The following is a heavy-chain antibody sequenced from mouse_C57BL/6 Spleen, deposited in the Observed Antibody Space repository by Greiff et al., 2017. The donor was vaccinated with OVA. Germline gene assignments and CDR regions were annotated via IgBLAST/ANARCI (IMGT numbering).Heavy chain of an antibody. D-gene: IGHD2-3*01. CDR2: INPSSGYT. CDR1: GYTFTSYT. J-gene: IGHJ4*01. V-gene: IGHV1-4*01. CDR3: ARSDDGYYDAMDD. Sequence: QVQLQQSGAELARPGASVKMSCKASGYTFTSYTMHWVKQRPGQGLEWIGYINPSSGYTKYNQKFKDKATLTADKSSSTAYMQLSSLTSEDSAVYYCARSDDGYYDAMDDWGQGTSVTVSS.